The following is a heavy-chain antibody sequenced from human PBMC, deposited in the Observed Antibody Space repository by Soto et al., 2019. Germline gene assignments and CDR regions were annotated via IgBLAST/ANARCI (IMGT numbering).Heavy chain of an antibody. J-gene: IGHJ4*02. Sequence: GESLKISCKGSGYSFTSYWIGWVRQMPGKGLEWMGIIYPGDSDTRYSPSFQGQVTISADKSISTAYLQWSSLKASDTAMYXCXRGALGYCSGGSCHLDYWGQGTLVTVSS. CDR3: XRGALGYCSGGSCHLDY. CDR2: IYPGDSDT. CDR1: GYSFTSYW. V-gene: IGHV5-51*01. D-gene: IGHD2-15*01.